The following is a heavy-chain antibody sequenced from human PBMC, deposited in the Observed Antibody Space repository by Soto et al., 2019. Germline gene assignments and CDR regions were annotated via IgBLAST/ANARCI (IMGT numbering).Heavy chain of an antibody. J-gene: IGHJ6*03. D-gene: IGHD6-13*01. Sequence: QDQLVQSGVEVKKPGASVKVSCKASGYSFTNYGITWVRQAPGQGFEWMGWISAYNGNTNYAQKFQGRVTMTTDASTSPAYLELRSLRSDDTSVYYCARDRGVAPPVAGNTHYYYDMGVWGKGTTVTVSS. V-gene: IGHV1-18*01. CDR3: ARDRGVAPPVAGNTHYYYDMGV. CDR1: GYSFTNYG. CDR2: ISAYNGNT.